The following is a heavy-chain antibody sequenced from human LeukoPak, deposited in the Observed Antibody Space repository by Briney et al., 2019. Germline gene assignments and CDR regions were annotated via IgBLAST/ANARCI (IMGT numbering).Heavy chain of an antibody. CDR1: GGSISSGDYY. D-gene: IGHD3-9*01. Sequence: SETLSLTCPVSGGSISSGDYYWSWIRQPPGKGLEWIGYIYYSGSTYYNPSLKSRVTISVDTSKNQFSLKLSSVTAADTAVYYCARDRGPLRYFDWLKPGISYYYGMDVWGQGTTVTVSS. CDR3: ARDRGPLRYFDWLKPGISYYYGMDV. J-gene: IGHJ6*02. CDR2: IYYSGST. V-gene: IGHV4-30-4*01.